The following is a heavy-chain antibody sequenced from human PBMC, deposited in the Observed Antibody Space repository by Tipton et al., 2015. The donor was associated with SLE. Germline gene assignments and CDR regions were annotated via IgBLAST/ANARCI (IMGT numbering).Heavy chain of an antibody. CDR3: ARGLVGIEY. D-gene: IGHD3-9*01. CDR2: INHSGST. Sequence: TLSLTCAVYGGPFSGYYWSWIRQPPGKGLEWIGEINHSGSTNYNPSLKSRVTISVDTSKNQFSLKLSSVTAADTAVYYCARGLVGIEYWGQGTLVTVSS. V-gene: IGHV4-34*01. J-gene: IGHJ4*02. CDR1: GGPFSGYY.